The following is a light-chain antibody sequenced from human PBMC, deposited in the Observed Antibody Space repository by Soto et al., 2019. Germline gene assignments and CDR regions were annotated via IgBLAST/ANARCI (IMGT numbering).Light chain of an antibody. CDR3: AAWDDSLHGPV. V-gene: IGLV1-44*01. CDR2: SNY. Sequence: QSVLTQPPSASGTPGQGVTISCSGSSSNIGSNTVNWYQHLPGTAPKLLIFSNYQRPSGVPDRFSGSKSGTSASLAISRLQSEDEADYFCAAWDDSLHGPVFGGGTKRPS. J-gene: IGLJ2*01. CDR1: SSNIGSNT.